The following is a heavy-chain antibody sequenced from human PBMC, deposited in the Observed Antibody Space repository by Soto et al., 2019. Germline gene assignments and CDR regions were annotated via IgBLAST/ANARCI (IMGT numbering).Heavy chain of an antibody. CDR3: ARVRSYSYGQGYGMDV. V-gene: IGHV3-21*01. Sequence: PGGSLRLTCAASGFTFSTDSMNWVRQAPGKGLEWVSSISSSSGYIYYADSVKGRFTISRDDAKNSLSLQMNSLRAEDTAVYYCARVRSYSYGQGYGMDVWGQGTTVTVSS. CDR2: ISSSSGYI. D-gene: IGHD5-18*01. J-gene: IGHJ6*02. CDR1: GFTFSTDS.